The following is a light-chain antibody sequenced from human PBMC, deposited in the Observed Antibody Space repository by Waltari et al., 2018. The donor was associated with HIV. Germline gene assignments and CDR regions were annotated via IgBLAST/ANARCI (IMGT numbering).Light chain of an antibody. CDR1: SSDAGGYNY. CDR2: DVS. J-gene: IGLJ1*01. Sequence: QSALTQPASVAGSPGQPTTISCTGTSSDAGGYNYVSWYQQHPGKAPRLLFYDVSKRPSGASNRVPGSNSGNTASLTLSFLQAEAEADYYCCSYAGSSYVFGTGTKVTVL. V-gene: IGLV2-23*02. CDR3: CSYAGSSYV.